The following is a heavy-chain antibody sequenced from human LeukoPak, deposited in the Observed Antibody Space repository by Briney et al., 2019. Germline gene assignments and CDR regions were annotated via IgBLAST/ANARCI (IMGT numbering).Heavy chain of an antibody. CDR3: ARVNPLLDAFDI. CDR1: GYTFTGYY. J-gene: IGHJ3*02. Sequence: ASVKVSCKASGYTFTGYYMHWVRQAPGQGLEWMGRINPNSGGTNYAQKFQGRVTMTRDTSISTAYMELSRLRSDDTAVYYCARVNPLLDAFDIWGQGTMVTVSS. CDR2: INPNSGGT. V-gene: IGHV1-2*06.